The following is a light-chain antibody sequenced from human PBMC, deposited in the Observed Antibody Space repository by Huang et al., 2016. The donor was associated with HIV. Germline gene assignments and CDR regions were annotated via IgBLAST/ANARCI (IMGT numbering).Light chain of an antibody. CDR1: QGISSA. CDR3: QQFNNYPS. Sequence: AIQLTQSPSSLSASVGDRVTITCRASQGISSALAWYQQKPGKAPKFLISDASSLESGVPSRFSGSGSGTDFTLTISSLQPEDFATYYCQQFNNYPSFGQGTKLEIK. CDR2: DAS. V-gene: IGKV1D-13*01. J-gene: IGKJ2*01.